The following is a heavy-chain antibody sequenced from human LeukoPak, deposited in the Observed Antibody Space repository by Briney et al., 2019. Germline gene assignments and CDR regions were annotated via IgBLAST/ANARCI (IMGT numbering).Heavy chain of an antibody. CDR3: AKALKFGELSLYYFDY. CDR1: GFTFSSYV. V-gene: IGHV3-23*01. CDR2: ISGSGGST. Sequence: GRSLRLSCAASGFTFSSYVMSWVRQAPGKGLEWVSGISGSGGSTYYADSVKGRFTISRDNSKNTLYLHMNSLRDEDTAVYYCAKALKFGELSLYYFDYWGQGTLVTVSS. J-gene: IGHJ4*02. D-gene: IGHD3-10*01.